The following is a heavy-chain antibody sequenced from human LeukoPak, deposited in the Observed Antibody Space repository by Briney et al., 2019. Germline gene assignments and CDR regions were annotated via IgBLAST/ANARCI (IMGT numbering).Heavy chain of an antibody. CDR3: ATTSSWYAFDI. CDR1: ELTFSTYA. J-gene: IGHJ3*02. V-gene: IGHV3-48*04. D-gene: IGHD6-13*01. CDR2: ITTSSGTI. Sequence: GGSLRFSCAASELTFSTYAMNWVRKAPGKGREWLSYITTSSGTIFYADSVKGRFTISRDNAKNSLYLQMSSLQAEDTAVYYCATTSSWYAFDIWGQGTMVTVSS.